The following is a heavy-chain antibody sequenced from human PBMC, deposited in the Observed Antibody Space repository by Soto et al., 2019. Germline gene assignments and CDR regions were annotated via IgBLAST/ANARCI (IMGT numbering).Heavy chain of an antibody. CDR1: GFTFSGYN. Sequence: GGSLRLSCAASGFTFSGYNMNWVRQAPGKGLEWVSYISSSSGTIYYADSVKGRFTISRDNAKNSLYLQMNSLRAEDTAVYYCAKHRGYYHSSGHNWFDPWGQGTLVNVSS. CDR3: AKHRGYYHSSGHNWFDP. J-gene: IGHJ5*02. V-gene: IGHV3-48*01. D-gene: IGHD3-22*01. CDR2: ISSSSGTI.